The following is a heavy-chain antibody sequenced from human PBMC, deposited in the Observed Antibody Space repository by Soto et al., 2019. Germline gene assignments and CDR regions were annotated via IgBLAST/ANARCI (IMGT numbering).Heavy chain of an antibody. V-gene: IGHV4-39*01. D-gene: IGHD5-12*01. J-gene: IGHJ4*02. Sequence: PSETLSLTCTVSGGSISSSNSHWGWIRQPPEKGLEWIGSIYYSGNTHSNPSLMSRVSMSLDKSKNHFYLNLTSVTAADTAMYYCARHRGRWLQFPFDFWGQGTPVTVS. CDR3: ARHRGRWLQFPFDF. CDR2: IYYSGNT. CDR1: GGSISSSNSH.